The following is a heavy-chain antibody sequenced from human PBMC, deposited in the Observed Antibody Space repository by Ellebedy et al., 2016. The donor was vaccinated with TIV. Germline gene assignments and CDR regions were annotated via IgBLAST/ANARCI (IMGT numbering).Heavy chain of an antibody. V-gene: IGHV3-13*01. CDR1: GFTFRTYD. D-gene: IGHD3-16*01. CDR3: ARVRFGDTAVDY. Sequence: GGSLRLSCAASGFTFRTYDMHWVRQTTGKGLEWVSVIGTAGDTSYPGSVKGRFTISRENAKNCLYLQMNSLRAEDTAVYYCARVRFGDTAVDYWGQGTLVTVSS. CDR2: IGTAGDT. J-gene: IGHJ4*03.